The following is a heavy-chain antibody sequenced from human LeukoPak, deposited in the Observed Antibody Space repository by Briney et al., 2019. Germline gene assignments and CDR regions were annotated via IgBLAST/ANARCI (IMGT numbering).Heavy chain of an antibody. D-gene: IGHD3-22*01. V-gene: IGHV3-30*18. Sequence: SGGSLRLSCAASGFTFSSYTMHWVRQAPGKGLEWAASISYDGNKKCYVDSVKGRFTISRDNSQSTLYLQMNSLRIEGTALYYCAKLAYDSSGSTGNQGFDIWGLGTMVTVSS. CDR2: ISYDGNKK. CDR1: GFTFSSYT. J-gene: IGHJ3*02. CDR3: AKLAYDSSGSTGNQGFDI.